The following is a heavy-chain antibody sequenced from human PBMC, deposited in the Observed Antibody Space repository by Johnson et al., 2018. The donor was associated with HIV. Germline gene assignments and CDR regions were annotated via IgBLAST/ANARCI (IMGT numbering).Heavy chain of an antibody. CDR2: ISSSGSTI. J-gene: IGHJ3*02. Sequence: QVQLVESGGGVVQPGRSLRLSCAASGFTLSDYYMSWIRQAPGKGLEWVSYISSSGSTIYYADSVKGRFTISRDNAKNSLYLQMNSLRAEDTAVYYCNSPGLMIGPPIWGQGTMVTVSS. V-gene: IGHV3-11*04. CDR1: GFTLSDYY. CDR3: NSPGLMIGPPI. D-gene: IGHD3-22*01.